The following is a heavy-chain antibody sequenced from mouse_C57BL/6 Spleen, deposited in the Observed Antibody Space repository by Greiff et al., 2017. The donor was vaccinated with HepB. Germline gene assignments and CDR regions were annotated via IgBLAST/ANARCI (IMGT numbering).Heavy chain of an antibody. CDR3: ARGYLDY. V-gene: IGHV1-69*01. Sequence: QQSCKASGYTFTSYWMHWVKQRPGQGLEWIGEIDPSDSYTNYNQKFKGKSTLTVDKSSSTAYMQLSSLTSEDSAVYYCARGYLDYWGQGTTLTVSS. J-gene: IGHJ2*01. CDR1: GYTFTSYW. CDR2: IDPSDSYT.